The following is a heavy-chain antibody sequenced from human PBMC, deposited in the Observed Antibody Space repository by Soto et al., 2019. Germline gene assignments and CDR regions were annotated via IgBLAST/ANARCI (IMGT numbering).Heavy chain of an antibody. J-gene: IGHJ4*02. Sequence: TLSLTCTVSGASINSGSYYWSWIRQHPVRGLEWIGYIYYSGRSYYNPSLKSRVNISIDTSSNQFSLSLSSVTAADMAVYYCARRVSTAYFDSWGQGALVTVSS. CDR3: ARRVSTAYFDS. D-gene: IGHD2-8*01. CDR1: GASINSGSYY. V-gene: IGHV4-31*03. CDR2: IYYSGRS.